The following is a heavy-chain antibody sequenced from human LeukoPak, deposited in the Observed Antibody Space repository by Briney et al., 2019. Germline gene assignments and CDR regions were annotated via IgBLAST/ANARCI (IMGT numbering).Heavy chain of an antibody. D-gene: IGHD3-10*01. CDR1: GFTFSTYW. CDR3: GRDMDV. J-gene: IGHJ6*02. V-gene: IGHV3-7*01. CDR2: INQDGNGK. Sequence: GGSLRLSCAASGFTFSTYWMSWVRQAPGKGLEWVANINQDGNGKHYLDSVKGRFTISRDNAKNSLYLQIDSLRAEDTAVYYCGRDMDVWGQGSTVTVSS.